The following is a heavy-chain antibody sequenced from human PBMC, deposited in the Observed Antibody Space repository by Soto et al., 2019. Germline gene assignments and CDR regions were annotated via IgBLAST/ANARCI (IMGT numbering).Heavy chain of an antibody. CDR2: IIPIFGTA. D-gene: IGHD6-13*01. CDR3: ARVTAYSSSWDGTEKRGGGAFDY. J-gene: IGHJ4*02. V-gene: IGHV1-69*01. CDR1: GGTFSSYA. Sequence: QVQLVQSGAEVKKPGSSVKVSCKASGGTFSSYAISWVRQAPGQGLEWMGGIIPIFGTANYAQKFQGRVTISADESTSTANREVSSLRPEDTAVYYWARVTAYSSSWDGTEKRGGGAFDYWGQGTLVTVSS.